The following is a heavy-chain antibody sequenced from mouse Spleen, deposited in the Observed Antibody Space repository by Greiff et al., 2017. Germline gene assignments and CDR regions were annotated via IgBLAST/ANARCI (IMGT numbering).Heavy chain of an antibody. D-gene: IGHD2-1*01. V-gene: IGHV10-1*01. CDR1: GFSFNTYA. J-gene: IGHJ2*01. CDR2: IRSKSNNYAT. Sequence: EVKLMESGGGLVQPKGSLKLSCAASGFSFNTYAMNWVRQAPGKGLEWVARIRSKSNNYATYYADSVKDRFTISRDDSESMLYLQMNNLKTEDTAMYYCVRENYGNYDYWGQGTTLTVSS. CDR3: VRENYGNYDY.